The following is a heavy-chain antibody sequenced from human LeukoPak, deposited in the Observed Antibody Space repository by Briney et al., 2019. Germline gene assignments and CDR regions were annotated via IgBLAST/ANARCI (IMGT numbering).Heavy chain of an antibody. Sequence: PSQTLSLTCTVSGGSISSGSYYWGWIRQPPGKGLEWIGSIYYSGSTYYNPSLKSRVTISVDTSKNQFSLKLSSVTAADTAVYYCARISVVVVAATFDYWGQGTLVTVSS. CDR2: IYYSGST. J-gene: IGHJ4*02. CDR3: ARISVVVVAATFDY. V-gene: IGHV4-39*01. CDR1: GGSISSGSYY. D-gene: IGHD2-15*01.